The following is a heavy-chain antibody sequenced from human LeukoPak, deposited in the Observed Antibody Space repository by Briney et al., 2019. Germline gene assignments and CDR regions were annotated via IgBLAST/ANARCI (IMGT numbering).Heavy chain of an antibody. CDR3: ARDRGAFDI. CDR1: GFTFSDYY. V-gene: IGHV3-53*01. J-gene: IGHJ3*02. CDR2: IYSGGST. D-gene: IGHD3-10*01. Sequence: PGGSLRLSCAVSGFTFSDYYMSWIRQAPGKGLEWVSVIYSGGSTYYADSVKGRFTISRDNSKNTLYLQMNSLRAEDTAVYYCARDRGAFDIWGQGTMVTVSS.